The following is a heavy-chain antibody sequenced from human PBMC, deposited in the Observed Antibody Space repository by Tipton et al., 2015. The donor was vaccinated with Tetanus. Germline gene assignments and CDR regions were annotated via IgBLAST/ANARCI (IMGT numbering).Heavy chain of an antibody. D-gene: IGHD2-8*01. CDR1: GYIFNNYW. CDR2: IYPGDSDT. Sequence: QLVQSRGEVKKPGESLKISCKGSGYIFNNYWIGWVRQMPGKGLEWMGIIYPGDSDTRYSPSFQGQVTISVDKSISTAYLQWSSLKASDTSMFYCARAHCSDGVCNFDYWGQGALVTVAS. CDR3: ARAHCSDGVCNFDY. J-gene: IGHJ4*02. V-gene: IGHV5-51*01.